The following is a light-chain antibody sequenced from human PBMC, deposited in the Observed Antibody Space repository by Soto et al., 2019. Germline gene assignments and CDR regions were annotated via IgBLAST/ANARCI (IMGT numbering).Light chain of an antibody. Sequence: DIVMTQSPVTLSVSPGERATLSCRASQSVTSYLAWYQHKPGQAPRLLIYGASTRATGIPARFSGSGSGTEFTLTISSLQSEDFAVYYCQQYNNWPRTFGQGTKVEIK. CDR2: GAS. CDR1: QSVTSY. CDR3: QQYNNWPRT. J-gene: IGKJ1*01. V-gene: IGKV3-15*01.